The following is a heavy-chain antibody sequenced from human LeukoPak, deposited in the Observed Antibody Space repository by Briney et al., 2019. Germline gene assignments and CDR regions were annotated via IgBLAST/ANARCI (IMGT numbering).Heavy chain of an antibody. J-gene: IGHJ4*02. V-gene: IGHV3-11*01. CDR1: GFTFSDYY. D-gene: IGHD2-2*01. CDR2: ISSSGSTI. Sequence: PGGSLRLSCAASGFTFSDYYMSWIRQAPGKGLEWVSYISSSGSTIYYADSVKGRFAISRDNAKNSLYLQMNSLRAEDTAVYYCARGPPYCSSTSCYFFLYWGQGTLVTVSS. CDR3: ARGPPYCSSTSCYFFLY.